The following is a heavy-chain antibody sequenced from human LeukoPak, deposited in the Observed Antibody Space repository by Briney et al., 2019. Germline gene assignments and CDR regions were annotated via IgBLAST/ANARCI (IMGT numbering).Heavy chain of an antibody. D-gene: IGHD2-21*01. J-gene: IGHJ4*01. Sequence: ASEPLSLTCTVSGASISSYSYYWAWIRQPPGKGLEWIGSILLRGATYYNPSLKPRIIMSVDTSQNHFSLKLTSVTAADTAVYFCAGESGDTRTVNSFDFWGRGTLITVSS. V-gene: IGHV4-39*07. CDR3: AGESGDTRTVNSFDF. CDR2: ILLRGAT. CDR1: GASISSYSYY.